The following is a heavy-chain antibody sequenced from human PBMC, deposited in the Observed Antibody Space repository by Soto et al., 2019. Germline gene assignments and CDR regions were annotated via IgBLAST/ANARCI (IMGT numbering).Heavy chain of an antibody. J-gene: IGHJ4*02. Sequence: GSLRLSCAASGFSFTNFAMSWVRQAPGKGLEWVAGIGASGDITWYADSVNGRLSISRDNSNNTLYLQLNSLRFEDTAVYYCAKDDFTDRGDDYFDYWGPGTLVTVSS. CDR3: AKDDFTDRGDDYFDY. V-gene: IGHV3-23*01. CDR2: IGASGDIT. D-gene: IGHD2-21*02. CDR1: GFSFTNFA.